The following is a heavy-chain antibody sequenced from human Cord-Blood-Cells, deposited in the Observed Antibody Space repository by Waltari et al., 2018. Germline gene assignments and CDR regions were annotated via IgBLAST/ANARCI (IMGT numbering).Heavy chain of an antibody. J-gene: IGHJ3*02. CDR1: GGSFSGYY. D-gene: IGHD6-6*01. CDR3: ARGGGAARDDAFDI. V-gene: IGHV4-34*01. Sequence: QVQLQQWGAGLLKPSETLSLTCAVYGGSFSGYYWSWISPPPGKGLEWIGEINHSGSTNYNPSLKSRVTISVDTSKNQFSLKLSSVTAADTAVYYCARGGGAARDDAFDIWGQGTMVTVSS. CDR2: INHSGST.